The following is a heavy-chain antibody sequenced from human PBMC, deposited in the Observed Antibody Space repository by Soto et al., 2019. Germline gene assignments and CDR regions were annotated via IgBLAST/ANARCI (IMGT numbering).Heavy chain of an antibody. J-gene: IGHJ5*02. V-gene: IGHV4-59*13. Sequence: PSETLSLTCTVSGGSISSYYWSWIRQPPGKGLEWIGYIYYSGSTNYNPSLKSRVTISVDTSKNQSSLKLSSVTAADTAVYYCARELYSSVRFDPWGQGTLVTVSS. CDR1: GGSISSYY. D-gene: IGHD6-25*01. CDR3: ARELYSSVRFDP. CDR2: IYYSGST.